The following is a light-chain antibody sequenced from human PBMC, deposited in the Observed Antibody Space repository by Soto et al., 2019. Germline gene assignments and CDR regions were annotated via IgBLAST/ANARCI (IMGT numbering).Light chain of an antibody. J-gene: IGKJ1*01. V-gene: IGKV3-20*01. Sequence: EIVLTQSPGTLSLSPGERATLSCRASQSVSSSFLAWYQQKPGQAPRPLIYGASSRATGIPDRFSGSGSGTDFTLTISRLEPEDFAVYYCQQYDSSPWTFGQGTKLEIK. CDR2: GAS. CDR3: QQYDSSPWT. CDR1: QSVSSSF.